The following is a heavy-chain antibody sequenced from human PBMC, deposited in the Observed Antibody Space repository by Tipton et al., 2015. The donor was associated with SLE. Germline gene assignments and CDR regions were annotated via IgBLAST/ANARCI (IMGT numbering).Heavy chain of an antibody. Sequence: SLRLSCSASGFTFSSYTMNWVRQAPGKGLEWVSYISSSGSTIYYADSVKGRFTISRDNAKNSLYLQMNSLRAEDTAVYYCAKGWPSAFDIWGQGTMVTVSS. CDR1: GFTFSSYT. CDR3: AKGWPSAFDI. D-gene: IGHD2-15*01. J-gene: IGHJ3*02. V-gene: IGHV3-48*01. CDR2: ISSSGSTI.